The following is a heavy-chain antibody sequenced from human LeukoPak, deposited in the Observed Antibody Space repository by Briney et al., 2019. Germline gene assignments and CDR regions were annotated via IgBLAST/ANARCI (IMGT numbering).Heavy chain of an antibody. V-gene: IGHV1-46*01. CDR3: ARGDGYNSLFDY. CDR1: GYTFTDYY. CDR2: INPSAGST. Sequence: ASVKVSCKASGYTFTDYYMHWVRQAPGQGLDWVGIINPSAGSTTYAQKFQGRVTMTRDTPTSTVYMEVSSLRSEDSAVYYCARGDGYNSLFDYWGQGTLVTVSS. D-gene: IGHD5-24*01. J-gene: IGHJ4*02.